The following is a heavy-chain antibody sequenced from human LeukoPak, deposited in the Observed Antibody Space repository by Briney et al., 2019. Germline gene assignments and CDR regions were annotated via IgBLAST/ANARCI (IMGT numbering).Heavy chain of an antibody. J-gene: IGHJ4*02. CDR1: GFAFSSYS. D-gene: IGHD1-26*01. CDR3: ARVVGATDY. V-gene: IGHV3-48*01. Sequence: GGSLRLSCAASGFAFSSYSMSWVRQAPGKGLEWVSYISSSSSSTIYYADSVKGRFTISRDNAKNSLYLQMNSLRAEDTAVYYCARVVGATDYWGQGTLVTVSS. CDR2: ISSSSSSTI.